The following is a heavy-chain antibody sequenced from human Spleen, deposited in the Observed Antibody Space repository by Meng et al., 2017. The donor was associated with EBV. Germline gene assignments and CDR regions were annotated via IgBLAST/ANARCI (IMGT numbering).Heavy chain of an antibody. J-gene: IGHJ5*02. CDR1: GYRFPAYY. CDR2: IDTNGGGT. V-gene: IGHV1-2*06. D-gene: IGHD2-21*01. Sequence: QVLLVQSGAEVQKPGASVKVSCKASGYRFPAYYIHWVRQAPGQGLEWMGRIDTNGGGTYAQKFQGRVTMTRDTSITTAFMELSSLRSDDTAIYYCARDLPHNCFDLWGQGTLVTVSS. CDR3: ARDLPHNCFDL.